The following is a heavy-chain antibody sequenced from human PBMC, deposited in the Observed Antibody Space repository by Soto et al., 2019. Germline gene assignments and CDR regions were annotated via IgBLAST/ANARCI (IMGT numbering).Heavy chain of an antibody. V-gene: IGHV4-59*01. CDR1: GGSINNYY. D-gene: IGHD5-18*01. CDR3: ATEHAFSYGLNYFDP. Sequence: QVQLQESGPGLVKPSETLSLTCTVSGGSINNYYWSWIRQPPGKGLEWIGYIYDSGSTNYNPSLKSRVTLSVYTSTHPFSLTLSSVPAADTAVYYCATEHAFSYGLNYFDPWGQGTLVTVSS. CDR2: IYDSGST. J-gene: IGHJ5*02.